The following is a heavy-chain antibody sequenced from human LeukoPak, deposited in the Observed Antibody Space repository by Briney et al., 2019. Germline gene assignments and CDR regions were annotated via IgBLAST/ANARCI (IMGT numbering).Heavy chain of an antibody. J-gene: IGHJ6*02. CDR1: GGSISSYY. CDR3: ARGSSGRFLEWLSPDYYYYGMDV. D-gene: IGHD3-3*01. V-gene: IGHV4-59*01. Sequence: PSETLSLTCTVSGGSISSYYWSWIRQPPGKGLEWIGYIYYSGSTNYNPSLKSRVTISVDPSKNQFSLKLSSVTAADTAVYYCARGSSGRFLEWLSPDYYYYGMDVWGQGTTVTVSS. CDR2: IYYSGST.